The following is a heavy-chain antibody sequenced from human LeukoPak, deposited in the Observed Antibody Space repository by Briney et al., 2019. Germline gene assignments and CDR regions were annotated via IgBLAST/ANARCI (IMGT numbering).Heavy chain of an antibody. Sequence: GGSLRLSCASSGFTFSTYWMTWVRQAPGKGLEWVANIREDGSEEYYVDSVKGRFTVSRDNAKNSLYLQMNSLRAEGTAVYYCARDSGLTTVTTYWDCWGQGTLVTVSS. V-gene: IGHV3-7*05. CDR2: IREDGSEE. CDR3: ARDSGLTTVTTYWDC. D-gene: IGHD4-17*01. CDR1: GFTFSTYW. J-gene: IGHJ4*02.